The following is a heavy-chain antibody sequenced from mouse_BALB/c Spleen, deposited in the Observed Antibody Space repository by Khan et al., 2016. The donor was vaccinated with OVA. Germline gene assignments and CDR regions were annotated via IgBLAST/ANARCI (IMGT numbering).Heavy chain of an antibody. J-gene: IGHJ2*01. CDR3: ARYNGFYYFDY. V-gene: IGHV3-8*02. D-gene: IGHD1-2*01. CDR2: INYSGST. CDR1: GDSITGGY. Sequence: VQLKESGPSLVKISQTLSLTCSVTGDSITGGYWNWIRKFPGNKLEYMGHINYSGSTYYNPSLKSRISLTRDTSKNQYFLQLDSVTTEDTATYYCARYNGFYYFDYWGQGTTLTVSS.